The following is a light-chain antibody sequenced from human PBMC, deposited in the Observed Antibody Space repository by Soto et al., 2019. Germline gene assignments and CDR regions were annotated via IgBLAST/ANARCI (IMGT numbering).Light chain of an antibody. J-gene: IGKJ5*01. CDR2: DAS. CDR1: QDINKY. CDR3: QQRHMWPIT. Sequence: DIQMTQSPSSLPASVGDKVTITCQASQDINKYLNWYQQKPGKAPKLLIFDASNLETGVPSRFSGSGSGTDFTLTISSLEPEDSAVYYCQQRHMWPITFGQGTRLEIK. V-gene: IGKV1-33*01.